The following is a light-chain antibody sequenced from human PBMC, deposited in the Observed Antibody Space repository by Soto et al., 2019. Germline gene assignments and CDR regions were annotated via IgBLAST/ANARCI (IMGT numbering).Light chain of an antibody. CDR1: QSISIW. V-gene: IGKV1-5*01. CDR3: HQYNGYPTWT. Sequence: DTQIPCPLSLPTAYVGNRVTIACQISQSISIWLAWYQQKPGKAPQVLIWDASRLQRGVPSRFSGSGSGTEFTLTISSLQPEDFAIYYCHQYNGYPTWTFGQGTKVDIK. J-gene: IGKJ1*01. CDR2: DAS.